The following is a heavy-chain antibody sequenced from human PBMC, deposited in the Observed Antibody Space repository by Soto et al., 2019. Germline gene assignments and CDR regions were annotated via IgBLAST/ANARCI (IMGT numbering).Heavy chain of an antibody. CDR3: AALLTKRDDFYYYGMDV. D-gene: IGHD1-1*01. CDR2: TIPLFGTT. Sequence: VQLVQSGAEVKKPGSSVKVSCKASGGTLTNYAVSWVRQAPGQGLEWMGGTIPLFGTTNYPKKLQGRVTIIADTVTSTANMELTSLTSEDTAVYYCAALLTKRDDFYYYGMDVWGQGTTVTVSS. J-gene: IGHJ6*02. CDR1: GGTLTNYA. V-gene: IGHV1-69*06.